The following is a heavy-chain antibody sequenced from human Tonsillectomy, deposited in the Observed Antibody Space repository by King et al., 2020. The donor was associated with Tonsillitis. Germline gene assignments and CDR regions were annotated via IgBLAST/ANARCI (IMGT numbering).Heavy chain of an antibody. CDR1: GGSISSAGYY. Sequence: QLQESGPGLVKPSQTLSLTCTVSGGSISSAGYYWSWIRQHPGKGLEWIGYISYSGSPYYNPSLKSRIMISVDTSMNQYSLKVSSVNAADTAVYYCASTAPPYYYYYMDVWGKGTTVTVSS. CDR3: ASTAPPYYYYYMDV. CDR2: ISYSGSP. D-gene: IGHD4-17*01. V-gene: IGHV4-31*03. J-gene: IGHJ6*03.